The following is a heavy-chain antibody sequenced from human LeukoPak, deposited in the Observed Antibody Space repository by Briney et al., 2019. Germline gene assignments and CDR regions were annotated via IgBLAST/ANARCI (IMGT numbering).Heavy chain of an antibody. Sequence: GGSLRLSCAASGFTFDDYGMNWVRHAPGKGLEWVSGINWIGGSTGYADSVKGRFTISRDNAKNSLYLQMNSLRAEDTAVYYCAKGGYPGYYYMDVWGTGTTVTISS. D-gene: IGHD5-18*01. CDR1: GFTFDDYG. J-gene: IGHJ6*03. CDR3: AKGGYPGYYYMDV. V-gene: IGHV3-20*04. CDR2: INWIGGST.